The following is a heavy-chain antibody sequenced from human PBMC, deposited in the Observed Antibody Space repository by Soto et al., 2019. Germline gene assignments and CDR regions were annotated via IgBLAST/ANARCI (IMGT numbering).Heavy chain of an antibody. D-gene: IGHD6-19*01. CDR3: ARDNARLAVAAYDY. V-gene: IGHV4-30-4*02. CDR1: GGSISSGDYY. J-gene: IGHJ4*02. CDR2: IYYSGST. Sequence: SETLSLTCTVSGGSISSGDYYWSWIRQPPGKGLEWIGYIYYSGSTYYNPSLKSRVIISVDTSKNQFSLKLSSVTAADTAVYHCARDNARLAVAAYDYWGQGTLVTVSS.